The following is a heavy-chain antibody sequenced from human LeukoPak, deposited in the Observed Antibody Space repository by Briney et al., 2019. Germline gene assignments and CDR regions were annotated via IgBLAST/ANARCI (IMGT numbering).Heavy chain of an antibody. Sequence: GGSLRLSCAASGFTFNNYVMTWVRQAPGKGLEWVSTINGNGNSTYYANSVKGRLTVSRDNPHNTLHLQMDSLRAEGTAIYYCARLVIVLPADWFDPWGQGTLVTVSS. CDR2: INGNGNST. V-gene: IGHV3-23*01. J-gene: IGHJ5*02. CDR3: ARLVIVLPADWFDP. D-gene: IGHD5-12*01. CDR1: GFTFNNYV.